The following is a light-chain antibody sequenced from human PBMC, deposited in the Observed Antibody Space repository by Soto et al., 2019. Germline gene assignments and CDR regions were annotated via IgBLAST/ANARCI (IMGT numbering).Light chain of an antibody. Sequence: AIRMTQSPSSFSASTGDRVTITCRASQGISSYLAWYQQKPGKAPKLLIYSASTLQSGLPSRFSGSGSGTDLTLAISCLQSEDFANYYCQQYYSYPPTFGQVTKVEIK. J-gene: IGKJ1*01. CDR2: SAS. V-gene: IGKV1-8*01. CDR1: QGISSY. CDR3: QQYYSYPPT.